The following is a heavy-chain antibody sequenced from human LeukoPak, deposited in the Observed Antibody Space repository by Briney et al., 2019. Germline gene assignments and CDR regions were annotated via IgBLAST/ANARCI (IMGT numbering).Heavy chain of an antibody. CDR1: GGSISSYY. V-gene: IGHV4-59*01. Sequence: PSETLSLTCTVSGGSISSYYWNWIRQPPGKGLEWIGYIYYRGSTNYNPSLKSRVTISVDTSKNQFSLKLSSATATDTAMYYCAIGDDYKSTLFDYWGQGTLVTVSS. D-gene: IGHD5-12*01. CDR2: IYYRGST. J-gene: IGHJ4*02. CDR3: AIGDDYKSTLFDY.